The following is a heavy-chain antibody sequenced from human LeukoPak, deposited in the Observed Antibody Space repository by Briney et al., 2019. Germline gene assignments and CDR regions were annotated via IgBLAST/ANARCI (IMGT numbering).Heavy chain of an antibody. D-gene: IGHD4-23*01. CDR3: ASLQGGNSDWLDP. CDR2: INPYNGGT. J-gene: IGHJ5*02. V-gene: IGHV1-2*06. CDR1: GYTFSDYF. Sequence: ASVKVSCKASGYTFSDYFIHWVRQAPGQGLEWMGRINPYNGGTTYAQSFQGRVTLTRDTSITTVYLELTGLRSDDTAVYYCASLQGGNSDWLDPWGQGTLVTVSS.